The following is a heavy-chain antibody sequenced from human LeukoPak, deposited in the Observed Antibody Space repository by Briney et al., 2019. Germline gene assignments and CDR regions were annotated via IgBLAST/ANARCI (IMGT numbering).Heavy chain of an antibody. CDR2: IYHSGRT. CDR1: GGSITNRTDH. Sequence: PSETLSLTCTVSGGSITNRTDHWAWIRQPPGKGLEWTGSIYHSGRTYYNPSLKSRVTISVDTSKRQFSLKLSSVTAADTSVYYCARHTGPDTLMVVVSPVGWFDPWGQGTQVTVSS. D-gene: IGHD3-22*01. V-gene: IGHV4-39*01. CDR3: ARHTGPDTLMVVVSPVGWFDP. J-gene: IGHJ5*02.